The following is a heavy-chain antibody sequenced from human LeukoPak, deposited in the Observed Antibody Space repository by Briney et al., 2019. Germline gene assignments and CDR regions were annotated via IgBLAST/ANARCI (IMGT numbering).Heavy chain of an antibody. CDR1: GGSISSYY. Sequence: SETLSLTCTVSGGSISSYYWSWIRQPPGKGLEWIGYIYYSGSTNYNPSLKSRVTISVDTSKNQFSLKLSSVTAADTAVYYCARKSSVYSSSTPAYYYYYMDVWGKGTTVTVSS. D-gene: IGHD6-6*01. CDR2: IYYSGST. CDR3: ARKSSVYSSSTPAYYYYYMDV. J-gene: IGHJ6*03. V-gene: IGHV4-59*01.